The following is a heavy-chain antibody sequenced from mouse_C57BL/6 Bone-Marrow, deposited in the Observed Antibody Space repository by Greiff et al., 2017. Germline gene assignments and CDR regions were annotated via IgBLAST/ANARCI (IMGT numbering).Heavy chain of an antibody. CDR2: ISSGGDYI. V-gene: IGHV5-9-1*02. CDR3: TRDYYYGIAY. Sequence: EVQVVESGAGLVKPGGSLKLSCAASGFTFSSYAMSWVRQTPEKRLEWVAYISSGGDYIYYADTVKGRFTISRDNARNTLYLQMSSLKSEDTAMYYCTRDYYYGIAYWGQGTLVTVSA. CDR1: GFTFSSYA. J-gene: IGHJ3*01. D-gene: IGHD1-1*01.